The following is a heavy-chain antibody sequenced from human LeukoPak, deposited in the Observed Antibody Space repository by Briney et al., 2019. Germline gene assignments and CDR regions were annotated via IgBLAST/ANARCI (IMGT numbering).Heavy chain of an antibody. CDR2: INHTGST. CDR3: ARGNSGYDFSY. J-gene: IGHJ4*02. D-gene: IGHD5-12*01. Sequence: SETLSLTCAVYGGSFNGYYWSWIRQPPGKGLEWIGEINHTGSTNYNPSLKSRVTISVDTSKNQFSLKLSSVTAADTAVYYCARGNSGYDFSYWGQGTLVTVSS. V-gene: IGHV4-34*01. CDR1: GGSFNGYY.